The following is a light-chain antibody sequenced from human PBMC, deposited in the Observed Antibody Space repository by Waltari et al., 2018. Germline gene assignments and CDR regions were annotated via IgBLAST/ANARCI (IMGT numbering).Light chain of an antibody. CDR1: QSLLPSNGYNY. J-gene: IGKJ1*01. V-gene: IGKV2-28*01. CDR3: MQSLRALWT. Sequence: DIVVTQSPLSLPVTPGEPASISCRSSQSLLPSNGYNYLDWYLEKPGQSPQLLIYLGSNRASGVPDRFSGSGSGTDFTLKSSRVEAEDVGVYYCMQSLRALWTFGQGTKVEIK. CDR2: LGS.